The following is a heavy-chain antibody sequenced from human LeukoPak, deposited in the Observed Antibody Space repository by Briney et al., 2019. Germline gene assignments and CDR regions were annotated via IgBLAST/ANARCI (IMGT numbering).Heavy chain of an antibody. CDR3: ARERNSYGYFDY. V-gene: IGHV4-59*01. CDR2: VYYTGNT. CDR1: GDSIGSYY. D-gene: IGHD5-18*01. Sequence: SETLSLTCTVSGDSIGSYYWSWIRQPPGRGLEWIGYVYYTGNTNYNPSLKSRVTISVDTSKSQFSLKLRSVTAADTAVYYCARERNSYGYFDYWGQGTLVTVSS. J-gene: IGHJ4*02.